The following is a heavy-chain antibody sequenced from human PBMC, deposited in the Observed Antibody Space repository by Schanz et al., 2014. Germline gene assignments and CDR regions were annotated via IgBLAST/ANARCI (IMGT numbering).Heavy chain of an antibody. CDR1: GFTFSSYA. D-gene: IGHD2-15*01. CDR2: LSGSGGST. V-gene: IGHV3-23*01. CDR3: AKARRKSNCSGGRCFHYSYFGMDV. Sequence: EVQLLESGGGLVQPGGSLRLSCAASGFTFSSYAMSWVRQAPGKGLEWVSALSGSGGSTYYADSVKGRFTISRDNSKNPLYLQRNRLRAEGTAVYFCAKARRKSNCSGGRCFHYSYFGMDVWGQGTTVTVSS. J-gene: IGHJ6*02.